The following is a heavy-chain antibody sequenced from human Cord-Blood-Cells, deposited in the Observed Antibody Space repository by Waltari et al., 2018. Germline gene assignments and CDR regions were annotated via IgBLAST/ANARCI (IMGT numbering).Heavy chain of an antibody. CDR2: INHSGST. CDR1: GGSFSGYY. J-gene: IGHJ4*02. D-gene: IGHD2-21*01. CDR3: ARVRGVVIAIDY. V-gene: IGHV4-34*01. Sequence: QVQLQQWGAGLLKPSETLSLTCAVYGGSFSGYYWCWIRQPPGKGLEWIGEINHSGSTNYNPSLKSRVTISVDTSKNQFSLKLSSVTAADTAVYYCARVRGVVIAIDYWGQGTLVTVSS.